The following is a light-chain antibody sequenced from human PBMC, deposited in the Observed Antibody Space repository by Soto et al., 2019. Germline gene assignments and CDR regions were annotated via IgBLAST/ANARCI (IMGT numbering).Light chain of an antibody. CDR2: AAS. V-gene: IGKV1-9*01. CDR1: QGISSY. J-gene: IGKJ5*01. Sequence: DIQLTQSPSFLSASVGDRVTITCRASQGISSYLAWYQQNPGKAPKLLIYAASTLQSGVPSRFSGSGSGTEFTLTTSSLQPEDYATYYCQQLNSYPITFGQGTRLEIK. CDR3: QQLNSYPIT.